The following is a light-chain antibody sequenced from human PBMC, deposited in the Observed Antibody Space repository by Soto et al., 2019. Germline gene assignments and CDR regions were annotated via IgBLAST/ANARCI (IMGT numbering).Light chain of an antibody. CDR3: SSYTTSSTHV. CDR2: DVT. CDR1: SSDVGYYNY. V-gene: IGLV2-14*03. Sequence: QSALTQPASVSGSPGQSITISCTGTSSDVGYYNYVSWFQQHPGKAPKLVISDVTNRPSGVSNRFSGSKPGNTASLTISGLQAEDEAHYYCSSYTTSSTHVFGTGTKVTVL. J-gene: IGLJ1*01.